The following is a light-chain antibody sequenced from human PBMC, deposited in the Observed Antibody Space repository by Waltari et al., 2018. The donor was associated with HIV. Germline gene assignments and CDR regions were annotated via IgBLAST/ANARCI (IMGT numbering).Light chain of an antibody. Sequence: DIVMTQSPDSLTVSLGERATINCQSTRSVLYSSDNKNYLVWYQQKSGQSPKVVISWASTRESGVPDRFSGSGSGTDFTLTISSLQAEDVALYYCQQYFKTPYTFGQGTKVEI. CDR3: QQYFKTPYT. CDR1: RSVLYSSDNKNY. J-gene: IGKJ2*01. V-gene: IGKV4-1*01. CDR2: WAS.